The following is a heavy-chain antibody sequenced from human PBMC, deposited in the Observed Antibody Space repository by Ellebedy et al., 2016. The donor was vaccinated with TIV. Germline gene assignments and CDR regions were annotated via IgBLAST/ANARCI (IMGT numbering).Heavy chain of an antibody. V-gene: IGHV1-2*02. CDR3: ARDRGYSSSPPQYYFDY. CDR1: GYTFTGYY. D-gene: IGHD6-13*01. Sequence: ASVKVSCXASGYTFTGYYMHWVRQAPGQGLEWMGWINPNSGGTNYAQKFQGRVTMTRDTSISTAYMELSSLRSEDTAVYYCARDRGYSSSPPQYYFDYWGQGTLVTVSS. J-gene: IGHJ4*02. CDR2: INPNSGGT.